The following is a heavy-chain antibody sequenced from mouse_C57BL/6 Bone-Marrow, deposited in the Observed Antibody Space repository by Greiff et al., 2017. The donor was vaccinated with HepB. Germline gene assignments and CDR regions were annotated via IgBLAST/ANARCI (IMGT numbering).Heavy chain of an antibody. D-gene: IGHD1-1*01. V-gene: IGHV1-4*01. Sequence: QVQLQQSGAELARPGASVKMSCKASGYTFTSYTMHWVNQRPGQGLEWIGYINPSSGYTKYNQKFKDTATLTADKSSSTAYRQLSSLTAADSAVYYCARTSDYCGSRYYAMDYWGQGTSVTVSS. CDR2: INPSSGYT. J-gene: IGHJ4*01. CDR3: ARTSDYCGSRYYAMDY. CDR1: GYTFTSYT.